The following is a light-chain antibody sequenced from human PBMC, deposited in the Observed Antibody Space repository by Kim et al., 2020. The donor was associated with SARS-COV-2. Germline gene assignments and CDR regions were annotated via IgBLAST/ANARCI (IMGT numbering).Light chain of an antibody. V-gene: IGLV2-14*03. CDR2: DVS. CDR3: SSYTSSSTVV. Sequence: GPSITISCTGTGSDVGGYNYVSWYQQHPGKAPKLMIYDVSHRPSGVSNRFSGSKSGNTASLTISGLQAEDEADYYCSSYTSSSTVVFGGGTQLTVL. J-gene: IGLJ2*01. CDR1: GSDVGGYNY.